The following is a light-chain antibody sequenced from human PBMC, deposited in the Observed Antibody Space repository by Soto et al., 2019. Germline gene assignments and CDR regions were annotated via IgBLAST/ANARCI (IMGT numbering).Light chain of an antibody. CDR2: GAS. V-gene: IGKV3D-15*01. Sequence: EIVMTQSPATLSVSPGERATLSCRASQSVDINLAWYQQKPGQAPRLLIFGASTRATGIPARFSGSGSGTDFTLTISSLQSEDFGVYFCQKYDKWPLTFGGGTKVEIK. CDR1: QSVDIN. J-gene: IGKJ4*01. CDR3: QKYDKWPLT.